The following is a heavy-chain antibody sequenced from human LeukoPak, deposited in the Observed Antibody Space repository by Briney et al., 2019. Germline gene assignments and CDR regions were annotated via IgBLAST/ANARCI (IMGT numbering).Heavy chain of an antibody. J-gene: IGHJ2*01. Sequence: SETLSLTCTVSGGSISRYYWSWLRQPPGKGLEGIGYIYYSGSTNYNPSLKSRVTISVDTSKNQFSLKLSSVTAADPAVYYCARFRTGYCSGGSCYYWYFDLWGRGTLVTVSS. D-gene: IGHD2-15*01. CDR3: ARFRTGYCSGGSCYYWYFDL. CDR2: IYYSGST. CDR1: GGSISRYY. V-gene: IGHV4-59*08.